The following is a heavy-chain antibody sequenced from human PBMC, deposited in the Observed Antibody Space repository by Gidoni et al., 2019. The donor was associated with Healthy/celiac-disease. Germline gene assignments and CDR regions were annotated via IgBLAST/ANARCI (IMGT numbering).Heavy chain of an antibody. J-gene: IGHJ4*02. V-gene: IGHV4-30-2*01. Sequence: QLQLQESGSGLVKPSQTLSLTCAVSGASISSGGYSWSWIRQPPGKGLEWIGYIYHSGSTYYNPSLKSRVTISVDRSKNQFSLKLSSVTAADTAVYYCARGEEKLRAIGYWGQGTLVTVSS. D-gene: IGHD1-7*01. CDR3: ARGEEKLRAIGY. CDR2: IYHSGST. CDR1: GASISSGGYS.